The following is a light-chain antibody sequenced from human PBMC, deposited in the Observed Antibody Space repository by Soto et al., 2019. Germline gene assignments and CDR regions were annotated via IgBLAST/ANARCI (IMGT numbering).Light chain of an antibody. CDR2: GAS. CDR3: QQRSNWWT. Sequence: EIVMTQSPASLSVSPGERATLSCRASQSVNSNFAWYQQKPGQAPRLLIYGASTRATGVPARFSGSGSGTDFTLTISSLEPEDFAVYYCQQRSNWWTFGQGTKVDIK. V-gene: IGKV3-11*01. CDR1: QSVNSN. J-gene: IGKJ1*01.